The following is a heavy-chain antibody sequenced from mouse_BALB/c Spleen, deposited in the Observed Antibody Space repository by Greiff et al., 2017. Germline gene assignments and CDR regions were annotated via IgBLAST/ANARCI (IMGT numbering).Heavy chain of an antibody. CDR1: GFNIKDTY. CDR2: IDPANGNT. Sequence: EVKLVESGAELVKPGASVKLSCTASGFNIKDTYMHWVKQRPEQGLEWIGRIDPANGNTKYDPKFQGKATITADTSSNTAYLQLSSLTSEDTAVYYCAPYGNYRFAYWGQGTLVTVSA. J-gene: IGHJ3*01. D-gene: IGHD2-1*01. V-gene: IGHV14-3*02. CDR3: APYGNYRFAY.